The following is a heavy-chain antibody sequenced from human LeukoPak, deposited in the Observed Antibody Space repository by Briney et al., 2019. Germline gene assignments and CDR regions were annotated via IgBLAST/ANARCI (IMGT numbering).Heavy chain of an antibody. CDR2: IYYSGST. D-gene: IGHD6-19*01. CDR1: GGPISSHH. Sequence: SETLSLTCSVSGGPISSHHWSWIRQPPGKGLEWIGYIYYSGSTNYNPSLKSRVTILVDTSKNQFSLKLSSVAAADTAVYYCAITPLGLIAVAEYWYFDVWGRGTLVTVSS. V-gene: IGHV4-59*11. J-gene: IGHJ2*01. CDR3: AITPLGLIAVAEYWYFDV.